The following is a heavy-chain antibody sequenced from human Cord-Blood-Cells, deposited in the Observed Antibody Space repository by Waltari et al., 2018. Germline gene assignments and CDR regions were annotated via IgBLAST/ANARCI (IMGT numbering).Heavy chain of an antibody. CDR3: ARGGSDILTGPDAFDI. CDR1: GGTFSSYA. J-gene: IGHJ3*02. Sequence: QVQLVQSGAEVKKPGSSVKVSCKASGGTFSSYAISWARQAPGQGLEWMGGIIPIFGTANHAQKFQGRVTITADKSTSTAYMELSSLRSEDTAVYYCARGGSDILTGPDAFDIWGQGTMVTVSS. CDR2: IIPIFGTA. V-gene: IGHV1-69*06. D-gene: IGHD3-9*01.